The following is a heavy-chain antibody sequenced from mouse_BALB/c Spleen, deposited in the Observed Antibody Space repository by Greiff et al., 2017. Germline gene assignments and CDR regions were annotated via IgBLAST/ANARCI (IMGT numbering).Heavy chain of an antibody. CDR2: ISSGSSTI. J-gene: IGHJ4*01. CDR3: ARRTETYTMDY. V-gene: IGHV5-17*02. CDR1: GFTFSSFG. Sequence: EVQLVESGGGLVQPGGSRKLSCAASGFTFSSFGMHWVRQAPEKGLEWVAYISSGSSTIYYADTVKGRFTISRDNPKNTLFLQMTSLRSEDTAMYYCARRTETYTMDYWGQGTSVTVSS.